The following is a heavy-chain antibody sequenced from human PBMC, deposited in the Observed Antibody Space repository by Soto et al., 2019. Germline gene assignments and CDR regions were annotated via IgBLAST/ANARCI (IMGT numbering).Heavy chain of an antibody. CDR3: VRDLELMADY. D-gene: IGHD1-7*01. V-gene: IGHV3-30*03. Sequence: VGSLRLSCVSSVFNLNTYGIYCVRQAPGKWLQWVAQILYDGSKKHYADSVRGRFTITRDNSKNTVYLQMDSLRVDDTAMYYCVRDLELMADYWGQGTLVTVSS. J-gene: IGHJ4*02. CDR1: VFNLNTYG. CDR2: ILYDGSKK.